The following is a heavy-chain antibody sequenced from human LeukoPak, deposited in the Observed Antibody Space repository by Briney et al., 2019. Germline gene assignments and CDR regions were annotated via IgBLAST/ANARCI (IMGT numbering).Heavy chain of an antibody. CDR3: ARDISIAAAV. J-gene: IGHJ4*02. CDR2: IFRIGST. V-gene: IGHV4-38-2*02. CDR1: GFSITTGYY. D-gene: IGHD6-6*01. Sequence: PSETLSLTCTVSGFSITTGYYWAWIRQPPGKGLEWIGTIFRIGSTYYNPSLKSRVTISVDTSKNQFSLKLSSVTAADTAVYYCARDISIAAAVWGQGTLVTVSS.